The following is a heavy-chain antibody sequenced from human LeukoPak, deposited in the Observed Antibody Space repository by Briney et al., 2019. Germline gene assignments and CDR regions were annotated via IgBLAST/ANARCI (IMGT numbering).Heavy chain of an antibody. Sequence: PGGSLRLSCAASGFTFSNYWMSWVRQAPGKGLEWVANIKQDGSEKYYVDSVKGRFTISRDNAKNSLYLQMNSLRAEDTAVYYCARKEADLYSSGWLDYWGQGTLVTVSS. J-gene: IGHJ4*02. CDR1: GFTFSNYW. CDR2: IKQDGSEK. V-gene: IGHV3-7*01. CDR3: ARKEADLYSSGWLDY. D-gene: IGHD6-19*01.